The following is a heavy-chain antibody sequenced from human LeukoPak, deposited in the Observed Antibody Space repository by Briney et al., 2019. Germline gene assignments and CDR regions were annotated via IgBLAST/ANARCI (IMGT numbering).Heavy chain of an antibody. CDR3: ARHTVTSSYYFDY. CDR1: GGSISSSSYY. CDR2: IYYSGST. J-gene: IGHJ4*02. Sequence: SETLSLTRTVSGGSISSSSYYWGWIRQPPGKGLEWIGSIYYSGSTYYNPSLKSRVTISVDTSKNQFSLKLSSVTAADTAVYYCARHTVTSSYYFDYWGQGTLVTVSS. D-gene: IGHD2-21*02. V-gene: IGHV4-39*01.